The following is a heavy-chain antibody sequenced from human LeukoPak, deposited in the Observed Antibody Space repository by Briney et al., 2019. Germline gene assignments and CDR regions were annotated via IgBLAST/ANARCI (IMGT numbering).Heavy chain of an antibody. Sequence: GGSLRLSCAASGFTFSSCWMHWVRQAPGKGLVWVSRINGGGSSTNYADSVKGRFTISRDNAKNTLYPQMNSLRAEDTAVYYCARVSAGYNLDYWGQGTLVSVSS. D-gene: IGHD5-24*01. CDR1: GFTFSSCW. V-gene: IGHV3-74*01. J-gene: IGHJ4*02. CDR3: ARVSAGYNLDY. CDR2: INGGGSST.